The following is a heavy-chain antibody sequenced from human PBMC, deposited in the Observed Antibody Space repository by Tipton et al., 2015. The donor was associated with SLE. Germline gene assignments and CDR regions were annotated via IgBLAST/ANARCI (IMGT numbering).Heavy chain of an antibody. V-gene: IGHV1-69*01. CDR2: IIPIIGIT. Sequence: QLVQSGAEVKEPGSSVKVSCKASGDTFNTYAFTWVRQAPGQGLEWMGAIIPIIGITKYARDFQDRVTISTDESTNTAYMELTSLTSDDTAVYLCARGRAQPPTSDYWGQGTLVTVSS. CDR1: GDTFNTYA. D-gene: IGHD2-2*01. J-gene: IGHJ4*02. CDR3: ARGRAQPPTSDY.